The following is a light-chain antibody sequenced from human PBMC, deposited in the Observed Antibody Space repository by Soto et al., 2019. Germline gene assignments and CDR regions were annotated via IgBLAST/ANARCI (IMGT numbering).Light chain of an antibody. Sequence: QSVLTQPPSVSGAPGQSVTISCTGTSSNIGAGYDIHWYQQPPVTAPKLVIYNNHNRPSGVPDRFSGSKSGTSGSLAITGLQAEDEADYFCQSYDGTLTGVIFGGGTQLNVL. CDR2: NNH. V-gene: IGLV1-40*01. J-gene: IGLJ2*01. CDR1: SSNIGAGYD. CDR3: QSYDGTLTGVI.